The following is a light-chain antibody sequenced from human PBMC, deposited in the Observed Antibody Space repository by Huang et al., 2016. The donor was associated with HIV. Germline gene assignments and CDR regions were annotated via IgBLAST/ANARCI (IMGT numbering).Light chain of an antibody. Sequence: DIQMTQSPASLSASVGDRVTITCRATQRLVNYVNWYQQNTGKAPPLLIDVASTLQSVVASRFSGSGSGTDFTLTISSLQPEDFTTYYCQQSYNTPPTFGQGTKVEI. CDR1: QRLVNY. CDR3: QQSYNTPPT. CDR2: VAS. J-gene: IGKJ1*01. V-gene: IGKV1-39*01.